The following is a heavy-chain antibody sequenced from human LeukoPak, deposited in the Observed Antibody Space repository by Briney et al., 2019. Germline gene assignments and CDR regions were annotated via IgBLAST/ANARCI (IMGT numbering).Heavy chain of an antibody. V-gene: IGHV3-23*01. CDR1: GFTFSSYA. J-gene: IGHJ3*02. Sequence: GGSLRLSCAASGFTFSSYAMSWVRQAPGKGLEWVSAISGSGGSTYYADSVKGRFTISRDNSKNTLYLQMNSLRAEDTAVYYCAKVRANWNYGLDAFDIWGQGTMVTVSS. CDR2: ISGSGGST. CDR3: AKVRANWNYGLDAFDI. D-gene: IGHD1-7*01.